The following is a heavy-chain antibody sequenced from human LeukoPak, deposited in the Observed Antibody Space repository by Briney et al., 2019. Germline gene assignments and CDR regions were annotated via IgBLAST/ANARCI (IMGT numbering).Heavy chain of an antibody. J-gene: IGHJ5*02. V-gene: IGHV3-48*01. Sequence: SCKASGYTFSSYSMNWVRQAPGKGLEWVSYISSSSSTIYYADSVKGRFTISRDNAKNSLYLQMNSLRAEDTAVYYCARDRGLNWFDPWGQGTLVTVSS. D-gene: IGHD3-16*01. CDR1: GYTFSSYS. CDR3: ARDRGLNWFDP. CDR2: ISSSSSTI.